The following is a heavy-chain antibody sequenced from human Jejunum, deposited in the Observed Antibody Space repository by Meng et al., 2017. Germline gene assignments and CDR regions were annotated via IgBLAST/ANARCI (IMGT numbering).Heavy chain of an antibody. Sequence: EVQLVESGGGLVQPGGSLRLSCAASGFTVSSTYMSWVRQAPGKGLEWVSVLYAGGSTYYADSVKGRFTISRDNSKNTLFLQMNTLRAEDTAVYYCARGQQVDRGDYRGQGTLVTVSS. J-gene: IGHJ4*02. CDR2: LYAGGST. CDR3: ARGQQVDRGDY. CDR1: GFTVSSTY. D-gene: IGHD6-13*01. V-gene: IGHV3-53*01.